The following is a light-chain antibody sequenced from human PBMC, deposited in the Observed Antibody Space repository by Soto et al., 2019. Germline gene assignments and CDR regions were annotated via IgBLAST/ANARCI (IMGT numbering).Light chain of an antibody. J-gene: IGKJ5*01. CDR2: GAS. Sequence: EIVLTQSPGTLSLSPGEGATLSCSASQSVTSNYLAWYQQRPGQAPRLLIYGASSRATGIPDRFSGGGSGTDFTLTISRLEPEDFAVYYCQQYGSSSPTTFGQGTRLEIE. V-gene: IGKV3-20*01. CDR1: QSVTSNY. CDR3: QQYGSSSPTT.